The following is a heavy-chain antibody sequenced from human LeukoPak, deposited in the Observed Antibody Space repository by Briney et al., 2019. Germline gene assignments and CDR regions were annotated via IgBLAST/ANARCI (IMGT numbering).Heavy chain of an antibody. CDR1: GYTFTSYG. CDR3: ARMETPAYSGSYYWPQYY. Sequence: GASVKVSCKASGYTFTSYGISWVRQAPGQGLEWMGWISAYKGNTNYAQKLQGRVTMTTDTSTSTAYMELRSLRSDDTAVYYCARMETPAYSGSYYWPQYYWGQGTLVTVSS. J-gene: IGHJ4*02. V-gene: IGHV1-18*01. D-gene: IGHD1-26*01. CDR2: ISAYKGNT.